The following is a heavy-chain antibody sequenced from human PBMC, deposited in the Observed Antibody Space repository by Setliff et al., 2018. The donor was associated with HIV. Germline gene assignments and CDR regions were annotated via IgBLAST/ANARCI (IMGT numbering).Heavy chain of an antibody. CDR3: ARERWEAPTFGVDYYSYYMDV. CDR1: GGSISSGPYY. Sequence: SETLSLTCTVSGGSISSGPYYWSWIRQPAGKGLEWIGHIYTTGSTNYNPSLKSRVTISGDTSKNQFSLKLSSVTAADTAVYYCARERWEAPTFGVDYYSYYMDVWGKGTTVTVSS. V-gene: IGHV4-61*09. CDR2: IYTTGST. D-gene: IGHD3-3*01. J-gene: IGHJ6*03.